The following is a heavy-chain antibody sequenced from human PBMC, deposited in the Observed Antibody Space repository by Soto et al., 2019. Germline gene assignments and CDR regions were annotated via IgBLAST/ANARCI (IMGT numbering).Heavy chain of an antibody. D-gene: IGHD2-2*02. J-gene: IGHJ6*02. CDR3: ARVGYCSSTSCYTGFYHYYGMDV. CDR2: IGVYNGNT. Sequence: QVQLVQSGAEVKKPGASVKVSCKASGYTFTNYGISWVRQAPGQGLEWMGWIGVYNGNTNYAQKCQGRVTMTTDTSTSTAYMELRSLRSDDTAVFYCARVGYCSSTSCYTGFYHYYGMDVWGQGTTVTVSS. V-gene: IGHV1-18*04. CDR1: GYTFTNYG.